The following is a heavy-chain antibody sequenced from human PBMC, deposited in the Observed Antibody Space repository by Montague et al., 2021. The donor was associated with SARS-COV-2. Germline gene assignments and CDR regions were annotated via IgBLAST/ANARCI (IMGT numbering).Heavy chain of an antibody. J-gene: IGHJ5*02. CDR3: ARQGRISMVRLNWFDP. CDR1: SGSISSEDYY. CDR2: IYYSGST. D-gene: IGHD3-10*01. Sequence: SETLSLTCTVSSGSISSEDYYWGWIRQSPGKGLEWIGSIYYSGSTYYNPSLKSRVTISVDTSKNQFSLKLSSVTAADTAVYYCARQGRISMVRLNWFDPWGQGTLVTVSS. V-gene: IGHV4-39*01.